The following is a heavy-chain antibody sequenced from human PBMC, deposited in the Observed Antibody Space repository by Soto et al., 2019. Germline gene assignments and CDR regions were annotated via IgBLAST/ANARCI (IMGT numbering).Heavy chain of an antibody. D-gene: IGHD4-17*01. CDR3: ARGGGTVTTSAFDI. CDR1: GGSFSGYY. J-gene: IGHJ3*02. CDR2: INHSGST. Sequence: SETLSLTCAVYGGSFSGYYWSWIRQPPGKGLEWIGEINHSGSTNYNPSLKSRVTISVDTSKNQFSLKLSSVTAADTAVYYCARGGGTVTTSAFDIWGQGTMVTVSS. V-gene: IGHV4-34*01.